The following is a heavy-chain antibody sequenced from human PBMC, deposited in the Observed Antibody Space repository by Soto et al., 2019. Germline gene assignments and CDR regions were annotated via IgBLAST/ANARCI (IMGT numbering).Heavy chain of an antibody. V-gene: IGHV3-33*06. CDR1: GFTFSSSG. D-gene: IGHD6-13*01. J-gene: IGHJ4*02. CDR3: ANLYSSSPFDY. Sequence: GGSLRLSCAASGFTFSSSGMHWVRQAPGKGLEWVAVIWRDGSNENYADSVKGRFTISRDNSKNTLYLQMNSLRVEDTAVYYCANLYSSSPFDYWGQGTLVTVSS. CDR2: IWRDGSNE.